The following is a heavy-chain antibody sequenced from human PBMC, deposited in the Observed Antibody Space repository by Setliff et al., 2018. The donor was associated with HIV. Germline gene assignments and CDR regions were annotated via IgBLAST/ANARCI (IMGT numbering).Heavy chain of an antibody. Sequence: PSETLSLTCAIPDQLISSGNYWGWIRQPPGRGLEWIGSVYDSGNTYYKPALESRAAMSLDTSMNQFSLKLSSVTAADTAVYYCARGQLRYLANDYYFDYWGQGTLVTVSS. V-gene: IGHV4-38-2*01. CDR1: DQLISSGNY. J-gene: IGHJ4*02. CDR2: VYDSGNT. CDR3: ARGQLRYLANDYYFDY. D-gene: IGHD3-9*01.